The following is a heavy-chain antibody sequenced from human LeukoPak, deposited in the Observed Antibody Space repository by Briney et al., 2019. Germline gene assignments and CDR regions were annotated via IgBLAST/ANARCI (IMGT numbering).Heavy chain of an antibody. D-gene: IGHD3-3*01. CDR1: GYTFTSYD. CDR2: MNPNSGNT. Sequence: ASVKVSCKASGYTFTSYDINWVRQAPGQGLEWMGWMNPNSGNTGYAQKFQGRVTITRNTSISTAYMELSSLRSEDTAVYYGARPLRFLEWSLDLWGQGTLVSVSS. J-gene: IGHJ5*02. CDR3: ARPLRFLEWSLDL. V-gene: IGHV1-8*03.